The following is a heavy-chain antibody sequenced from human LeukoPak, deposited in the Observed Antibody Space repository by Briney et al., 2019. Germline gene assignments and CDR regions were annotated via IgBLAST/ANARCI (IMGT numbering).Heavy chain of an antibody. CDR3: AKDGVRVVVPAAIEYYFDY. D-gene: IGHD2-2*02. V-gene: IGHV3-30*02. Sequence: GGSLRLSCAASGFTFSSYGMHWVRQAPGKGLEWVAFIRYDGSNKYYADSVKGRFTISRDNSKNTLYLQMNSLRAEDTAVYYCAKDGVRVVVPAAIEYYFDYWGQGTLVTVSS. CDR1: GFTFSSYG. CDR2: IRYDGSNK. J-gene: IGHJ4*02.